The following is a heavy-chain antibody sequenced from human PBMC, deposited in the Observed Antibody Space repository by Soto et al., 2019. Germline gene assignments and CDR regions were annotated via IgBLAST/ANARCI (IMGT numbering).Heavy chain of an antibody. CDR3: ARGYYDSSGWWFDP. V-gene: IGHV1-3*01. D-gene: IGHD3-22*01. J-gene: IGHJ5*02. CDR2: INAGNGNT. CDR1: GYTFTSYA. Sequence: QVQLVQSGAEVKKPGASVKVSCKASGYTFTSYAMHWVRQAPGQRLEWMGWINAGNGNTKYSQKFQGRVTITRDTPASTAYMDLGSLRSEDTAVYYCARGYYDSSGWWFDPWGQGTLVTVSS.